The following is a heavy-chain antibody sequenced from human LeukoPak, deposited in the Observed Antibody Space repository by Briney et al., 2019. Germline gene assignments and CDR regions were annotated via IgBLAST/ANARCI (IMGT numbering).Heavy chain of an antibody. CDR2: SSSSSSYI. CDR1: GFTFSSYS. J-gene: IGHJ4*02. Sequence: KPGGSLRLSCGASGFTFSSYSMNWVRQAPGKGLEWVSSSSSSSSYIYYADSVKGRFTISRDNAKNSLYLQMNSLRAEDTAVYYRARDFRSGRAAAGTLGYWGQGTLVTVSS. D-gene: IGHD6-13*01. V-gene: IGHV3-21*01. CDR3: ARDFRSGRAAAGTLGY.